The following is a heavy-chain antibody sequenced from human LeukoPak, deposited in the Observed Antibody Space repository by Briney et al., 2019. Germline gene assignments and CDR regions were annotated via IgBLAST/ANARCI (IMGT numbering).Heavy chain of an antibody. CDR2: ISSSSSYI. J-gene: IGHJ4*02. Sequence: GGSLRLSCAASGFTFSSYGMNWVRQAPGKGLEWVSSISSSSSYIYYADSVKGRFTISRDNAKNSLYLQMNSLRAEDTAVYYCARFALKTPPTDWGQGTLVTVSS. CDR1: GFTFSSYG. V-gene: IGHV3-21*01. CDR3: ARFALKTPPTD.